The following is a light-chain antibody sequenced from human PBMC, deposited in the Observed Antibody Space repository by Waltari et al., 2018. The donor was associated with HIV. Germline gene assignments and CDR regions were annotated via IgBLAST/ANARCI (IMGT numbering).Light chain of an antibody. CDR1: RSNIGSSR. J-gene: IGLJ3*02. Sequence: QSAILQPPSASGTPGPRVTISCSGWRSNIGSSRVNWYQQLPGTAPKLLIFGSNQRPSGVPDRFSGSKPDTSASLAISGLQSEDEADYYCASWDDSLTGWVFGGGTKLTVL. CDR3: ASWDDSLTGWV. V-gene: IGLV1-44*01. CDR2: GSN.